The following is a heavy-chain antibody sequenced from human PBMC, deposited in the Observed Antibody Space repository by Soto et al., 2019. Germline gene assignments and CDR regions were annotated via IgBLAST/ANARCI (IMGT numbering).Heavy chain of an antibody. CDR3: ARHVNPLSTTFDP. CDR2: IYYSGST. D-gene: IGHD1-1*01. J-gene: IGHJ5*02. V-gene: IGHV4-59*08. Sequence: SDTLSLTCTVSGGSISSYYWSWIRQPPGKGLEWIGYIYYSGSTNYNPSLKSRVTISVDTSKNQFSLKLSSVTAADTAVYYCARHVNPLSTTFDPWGQGTLVTVSS. CDR1: GGSISSYY.